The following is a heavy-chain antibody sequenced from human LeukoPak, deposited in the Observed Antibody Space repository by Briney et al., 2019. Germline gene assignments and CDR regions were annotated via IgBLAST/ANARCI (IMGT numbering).Heavy chain of an antibody. CDR3: ARDQAYSSSAGYYCMDV. Sequence: PSQTLSLTCTVSGGSISSGGYYWSWIRQHPGKGLEWIGYIYYSGSTYYNPSLKSRVTISVDTSKNQFSLKLSSVTAADTAVYYCARDQAYSSSAGYYCMDVWGQGTTVTVSS. V-gene: IGHV4-31*03. J-gene: IGHJ6*02. CDR1: GGSISSGGYY. CDR2: IYYSGST. D-gene: IGHD6-13*01.